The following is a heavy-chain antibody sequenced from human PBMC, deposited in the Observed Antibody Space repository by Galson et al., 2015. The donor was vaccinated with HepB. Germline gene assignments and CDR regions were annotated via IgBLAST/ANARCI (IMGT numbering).Heavy chain of an antibody. CDR1: GYIFANYG. D-gene: IGHD5-12*01. V-gene: IGHV1-18*01. Sequence: SVKVSCKASGYIFANYGISWARQAPGQGLEWMGWISTYNGDTNYTQKLQGRVTMTTDTSTTTAYMELRSLRSDDTAFYYCARDNGVATHWGQGTLVTVSS. CDR3: ARDNGVATH. CDR2: ISTYNGDT. J-gene: IGHJ4*02.